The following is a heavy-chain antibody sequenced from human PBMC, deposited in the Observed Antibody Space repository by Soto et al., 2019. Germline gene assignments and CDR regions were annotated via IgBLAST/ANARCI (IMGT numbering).Heavy chain of an antibody. J-gene: IGHJ4*02. Sequence: SETLSLTCAVSGGSISSGGYSWSWIRQPPGKGLEWIGYIYHSGSTYYNPSLKSRVTISVDRSKNQFSLKLSSVTAADTAVYYCAKHTYSDFWPGHYYYLDFWGQGTLVTVSS. V-gene: IGHV4-30-2*01. D-gene: IGHD3-3*01. CDR2: IYHSGST. CDR3: AKHTYSDFWPGHYYYLDF. CDR1: GGSISSGGYS.